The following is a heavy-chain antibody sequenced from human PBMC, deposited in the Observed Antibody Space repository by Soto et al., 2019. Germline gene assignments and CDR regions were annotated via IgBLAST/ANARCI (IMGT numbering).Heavy chain of an antibody. V-gene: IGHV4-59*01. CDR2: IYYSGST. CDR1: GVSISSYY. CDR3: ARAVKGVATTFDY. J-gene: IGHJ4*02. D-gene: IGHD5-12*01. Sequence: SETLSLTCTVSGVSISSYYWSWIRQPPGKGLEWIGYIYYSGSTNYNPSLKSRVTISVDTSKNQFSLKLSSVTAADTAVYYCARAVKGVATTFDYWGQGTLVTVSS.